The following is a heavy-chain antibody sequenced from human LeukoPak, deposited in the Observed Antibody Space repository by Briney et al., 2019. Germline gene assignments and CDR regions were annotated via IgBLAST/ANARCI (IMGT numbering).Heavy chain of an antibody. J-gene: IGHJ4*02. CDR3: ARGYYDSSGYYYFDY. V-gene: IGHV4-39*07. CDR2: IYYSGST. D-gene: IGHD3-22*01. CDR1: GGSISSTDYY. Sequence: SETLSLSCTVSGGSISSTDYYWDWIRQPPGKGLEWIGSIYYSGSTYYNPSLKSRVTISVDTSKNQFSLKLSSVTAADTAVYYCARGYYDSSGYYYFDYWGQGTLVTVSS.